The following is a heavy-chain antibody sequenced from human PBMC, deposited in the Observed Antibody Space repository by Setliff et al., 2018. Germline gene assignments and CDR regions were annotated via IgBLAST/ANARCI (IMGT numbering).Heavy chain of an antibody. CDR2: ISAYNGNT. Sequence: GASVKVSCKASGYTFTSYGISWVRQAPGQGLEWMGWISAYNGNTNYAQKLQGRVTMTTDTSTSTAYMELRSLRSDDTAVYYCARSFSSIAVAGTLDYWGQGTLVTVSS. V-gene: IGHV1-18*01. CDR1: GYTFTSYG. CDR3: ARSFSSIAVAGTLDY. J-gene: IGHJ4*02. D-gene: IGHD6-19*01.